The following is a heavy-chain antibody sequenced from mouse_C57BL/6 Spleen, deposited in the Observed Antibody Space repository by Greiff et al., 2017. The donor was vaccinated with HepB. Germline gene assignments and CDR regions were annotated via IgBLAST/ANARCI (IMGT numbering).Heavy chain of an antibody. CDR3: ARDRGV. D-gene: IGHD3-3*01. CDR1: GYSITSGYY. Sequence: DVQLVESGPGLVKPSQSLSLTCSVTGYSITSGYYWNWIRQFPGNKLEWMGYISYDGSNNYNPSLKNRISITRDTSKNQFFLKLNSVTTEDTATYYCARDRGVWGTGTTVTVSS. CDR2: ISYDGSN. J-gene: IGHJ1*03. V-gene: IGHV3-6*01.